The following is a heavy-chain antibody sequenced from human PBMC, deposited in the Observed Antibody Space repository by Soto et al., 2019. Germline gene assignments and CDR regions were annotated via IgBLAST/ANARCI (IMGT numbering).Heavy chain of an antibody. J-gene: IGHJ6*04. CDR3: ARDSYYYGSGSNGPPRDV. D-gene: IGHD3-10*01. V-gene: IGHV1-18*01. CDR1: GYTFTSYG. Sequence: GASVKVSCKASGYTFTSYGMSWVRQAPGQGLEWMGWISAYNGNTNYAQKLQGRVTMTTDTSTSTAYMELRSLRSDDTAVYYCARDSYYYGSGSNGPPRDVWGKGTTVTVSS. CDR2: ISAYNGNT.